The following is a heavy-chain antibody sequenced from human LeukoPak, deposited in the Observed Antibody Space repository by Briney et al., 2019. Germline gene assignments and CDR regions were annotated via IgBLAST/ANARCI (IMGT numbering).Heavy chain of an antibody. J-gene: IGHJ5*02. CDR3: AREVGGYPRRFDP. CDR2: IYYSGTT. D-gene: IGHD5-12*01. Sequence: SETLSLTCTVSGGSINNYYWTWIRQPPGKRLEWIGYIYYSGTTSYNPSLESRVTISLDTSKNQFSLKLSSVTAADTAVYYCAREVGGYPRRFDPWGQGTLVTVPS. CDR1: GGSINNYY. V-gene: IGHV4-59*01.